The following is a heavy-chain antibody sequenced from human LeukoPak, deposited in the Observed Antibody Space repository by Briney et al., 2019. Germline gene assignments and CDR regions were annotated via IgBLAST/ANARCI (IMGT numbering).Heavy chain of an antibody. V-gene: IGHV7-4-1*02. CDR3: ARDASELLPPSYYYYGIHV. CDR1: GYTFTSYA. CDR2: INTNTGNQ. J-gene: IGHJ6*02. Sequence: ASVKLSCTASGYTFTSYAMNWVRQAPGQGLEWMGWINTNTGNQTYAECFTGRFVFSLDTSVSTPYLQISSLKAEDTAVYYCARDASELLPPSYYYYGIHVLGQGSTVTV. D-gene: IGHD3-10*01.